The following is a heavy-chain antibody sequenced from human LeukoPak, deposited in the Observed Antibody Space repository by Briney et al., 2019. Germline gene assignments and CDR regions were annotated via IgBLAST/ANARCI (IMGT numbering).Heavy chain of an antibody. Sequence: GGFLRLSWAASGFTFSSYAMSWVRQAPGKGLEWVSAISGSGGSTYYADSVKGRFTISRDNSKNTLYLQMNSLRAEDTAVYYCARLITMIVVVSDAVDIWGQGTMVTVSS. CDR1: GFTFSSYA. V-gene: IGHV3-23*01. CDR2: ISGSGGST. CDR3: ARLITMIVVVSDAVDI. D-gene: IGHD3-22*01. J-gene: IGHJ3*02.